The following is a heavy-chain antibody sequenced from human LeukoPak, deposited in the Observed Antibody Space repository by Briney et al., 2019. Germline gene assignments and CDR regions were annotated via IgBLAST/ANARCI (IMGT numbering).Heavy chain of an antibody. V-gene: IGHV1-18*01. CDR2: ISAYNGNT. CDR3: GYCSGGSCYSNWFDP. Sequence: ASVKVSCTASGYTFTSYGISWVRQAPGQGLEWMGWISAYNGNTNYAQKLQGRVTMTTDTSTSTAYMELGSLRSDDTAVYYCGYCSGGSCYSNWFDPWGQGTLVTVSS. J-gene: IGHJ5*02. D-gene: IGHD2-15*01. CDR1: GYTFTSYG.